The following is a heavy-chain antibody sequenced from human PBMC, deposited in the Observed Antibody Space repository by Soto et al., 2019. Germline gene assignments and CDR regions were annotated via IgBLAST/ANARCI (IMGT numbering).Heavy chain of an antibody. Sequence: NLSETLSLTCAVYGGSFSGYYWSWIRQPPGKGLEWIGEINHSGSTNYNPSLKSRVTISVDTSKNQFSLKLSSVTAADTAVYYCAREYSYGYYYYYGMDVWGQGTTVTSP. D-gene: IGHD5-18*01. J-gene: IGHJ6*02. CDR1: GGSFSGYY. V-gene: IGHV4-34*01. CDR3: AREYSYGYYYYYGMDV. CDR2: INHSGST.